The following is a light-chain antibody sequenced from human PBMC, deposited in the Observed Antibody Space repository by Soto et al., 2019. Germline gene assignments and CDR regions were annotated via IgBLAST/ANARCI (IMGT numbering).Light chain of an antibody. J-gene: IGKJ5*01. CDR1: QSISTY. CDR2: AAS. Sequence: DIQMTPSPSSPSASVGDRVTLTCRASQSISTYLNWYHQKPGKAPDLLIYAASSLKSGVPSRFSGSGSGTDFTLTITGLQPADFATYYCQQNYSIPITFGQGTRLEIK. V-gene: IGKV1-39*01. CDR3: QQNYSIPIT.